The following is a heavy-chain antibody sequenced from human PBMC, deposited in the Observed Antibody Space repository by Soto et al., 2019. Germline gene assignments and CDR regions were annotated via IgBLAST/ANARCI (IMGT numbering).Heavy chain of an antibody. CDR2: INHSGST. D-gene: IGHD3-10*01. V-gene: IGHV4-34*01. CDR1: GGSFSGYY. CDR3: ASLPMVYYYYYYMDV. J-gene: IGHJ6*03. Sequence: TLSLTCAVYGGSFSGYYWSWIRQPPGKGLEWIGEINHSGSTNYNPSLKSRVTISVDTSKNQFSLKLSSVTAADTAVYYCASLPMVYYYYYYMDVWGKGTTVTVSS.